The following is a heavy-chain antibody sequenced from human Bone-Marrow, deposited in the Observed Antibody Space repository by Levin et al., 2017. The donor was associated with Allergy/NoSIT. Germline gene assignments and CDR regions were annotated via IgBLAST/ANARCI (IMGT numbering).Heavy chain of an antibody. D-gene: IGHD4-17*01. CDR2: ISSSSSTI. V-gene: IGHV3-48*04. CDR3: ASTTTVTTP. CDR1: GFTFSSYS. J-gene: IGHJ5*02. Sequence: QPGGSLRLSCAASGFTFSSYSMNWVRQAPGKGLEWVSYISSSSSTIYYADSVKGRFTISRDNAKNSLYLQMNSLRAEDTAVYYCASTTTVTTPWGQGTLVTVSS.